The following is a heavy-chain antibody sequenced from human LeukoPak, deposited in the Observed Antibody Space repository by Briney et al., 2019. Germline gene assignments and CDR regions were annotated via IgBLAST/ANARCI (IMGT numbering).Heavy chain of an antibody. CDR3: ARDPRRGYSSGWYGY. D-gene: IGHD6-19*01. Sequence: PGGSLRLSCAASGFTFSSYSMNWVSQAPGKGLEWVSSISSSSSYIYYADSVKGRFTISRDNAKNSLYLQMNSLRAEDTAVYYCARDPRRGYSSGWYGYWGQGTLVTVSS. CDR2: ISSSSSYI. CDR1: GFTFSSYS. J-gene: IGHJ4*02. V-gene: IGHV3-21*01.